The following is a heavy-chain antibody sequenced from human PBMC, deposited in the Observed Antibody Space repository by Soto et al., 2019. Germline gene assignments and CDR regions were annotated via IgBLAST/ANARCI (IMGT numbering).Heavy chain of an antibody. CDR1: GFSLSTSGVD. J-gene: IGHJ4*02. V-gene: IGHV2-5*02. CDR3: AHRRPYSNSPEYFFDY. Sequence: QITLKESGPPLVKPTQTLTLTCTFSGFSLSTSGVDVGWIRQPPGKALEWLALFYWDDDKRYSPSLKSRLTITKDTSKNQVVLTMTNMDPLDTATYYCAHRRPYSNSPEYFFDYWGQGTLVTVSS. D-gene: IGHD6-6*01. CDR2: FYWDDDK.